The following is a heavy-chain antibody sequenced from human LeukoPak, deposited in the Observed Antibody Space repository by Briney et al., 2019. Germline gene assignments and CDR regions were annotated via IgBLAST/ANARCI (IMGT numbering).Heavy chain of an antibody. J-gene: IGHJ4*02. V-gene: IGHV3-23*01. CDR2: ISGSGDST. CDR1: GFTFRSYA. CDR3: ASPGGYDFWSGPFDY. D-gene: IGHD3-3*01. Sequence: GGSLRLSCAASGFTFRSYAMSCVRQAPGKGLEWVSGISGSGDSTYYADSVKGRFTISRDNSKNTLYLQMNSLRAEDTAVYYCASPGGYDFWSGPFDYWGQGTLVTVSS.